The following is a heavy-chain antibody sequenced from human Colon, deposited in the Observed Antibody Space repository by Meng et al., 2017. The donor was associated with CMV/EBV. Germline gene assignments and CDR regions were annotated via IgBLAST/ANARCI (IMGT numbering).Heavy chain of an antibody. CDR1: GFTFSDYY. D-gene: IGHD3-16*01. CDR2: ISSSGNTL. J-gene: IGHJ6*02. CDR3: AREVYVGSLGFGMDV. V-gene: IGHV3-11*01. Sequence: GGSLRLSCAASGFTFSDYYMYWIRQAPGKGLEWVSYISSSGNTLYYAGSVKGRFTISRDNARNSLYLQMDTLRAEDTAVYYCAREVYVGSLGFGMDVWGLGTTVTVSS.